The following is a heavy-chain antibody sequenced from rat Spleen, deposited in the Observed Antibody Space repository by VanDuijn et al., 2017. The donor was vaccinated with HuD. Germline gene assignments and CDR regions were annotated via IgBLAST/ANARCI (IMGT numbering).Heavy chain of an antibody. Sequence: EVQLVESGGGLVQPGRSLKLSCAASGFTFSNYYMAWVRQAPKKGLEWVATISTSGSRTYYPDSVKGRFTISRDNAKSSLYLQMNSLKSEDTATYYCARHIYLGWYFDFRGPGTMVTVSS. J-gene: IGHJ1*01. CDR3: ARHIYLGWYFDF. CDR1: GFTFSNYY. D-gene: IGHD2-1*01. CDR2: ISTSGSRT. V-gene: IGHV5-25*01.